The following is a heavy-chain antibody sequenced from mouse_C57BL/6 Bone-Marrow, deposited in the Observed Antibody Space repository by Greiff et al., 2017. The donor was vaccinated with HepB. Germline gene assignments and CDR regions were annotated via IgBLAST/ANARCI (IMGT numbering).Heavy chain of an antibody. Sequence: EVKLVESGGGLVQPGGSLKLSCAASGFTFSDYYMYWVRQTPEKRLEWVAYISNGGGSTYYPDTVKGRFTISRDNAKTTLYLQMSRLKSEDTAMYYCARSGTKGDWYFDVWGTGTTVTVSS. J-gene: IGHJ1*03. CDR2: ISNGGGST. CDR3: ARSGTKGDWYFDV. D-gene: IGHD4-1*01. CDR1: GFTFSDYY. V-gene: IGHV5-12*01.